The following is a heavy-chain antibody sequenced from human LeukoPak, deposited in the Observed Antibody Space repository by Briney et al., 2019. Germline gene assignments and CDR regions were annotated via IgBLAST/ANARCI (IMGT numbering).Heavy chain of an antibody. CDR2: IKDKANNYAT. Sequence: GSLRLSCAASGFTFSGSGVHWVRQASGRGLEWVGRIKDKANNYATAYAASVEGRFTISRDDSKNTAYLQMNSLKTEDTAVYYCTELRAHAFDIWGQGTMVTVSS. CDR1: GFTFSGSG. J-gene: IGHJ3*02. CDR3: TELRAHAFDI. D-gene: IGHD3-16*01. V-gene: IGHV3-73*01.